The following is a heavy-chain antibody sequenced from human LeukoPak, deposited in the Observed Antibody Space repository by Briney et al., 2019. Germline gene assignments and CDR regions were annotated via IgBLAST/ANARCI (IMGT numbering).Heavy chain of an antibody. CDR2: IWYDGSNK. CDR1: GFTFSSYG. Sequence: PGGSLRLSCAASGFTFSSYGMHWVRQAPGKGLEWVAVIWYDGSNKYYADSVKGRFTISRDNSKNTLYLQMNSLRAEDTAVYYCARDLLPDDAFDIWGQGTMVTVSS. V-gene: IGHV3-33*01. J-gene: IGHJ3*02. CDR3: ARDLLPDDAFDI.